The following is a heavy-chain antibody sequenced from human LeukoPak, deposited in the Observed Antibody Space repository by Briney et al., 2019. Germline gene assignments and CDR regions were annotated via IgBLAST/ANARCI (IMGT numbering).Heavy chain of an antibody. CDR3: AKGSSGYFVDL. CDR1: GFIFNNYG. CDR2: ISNDGGGT. V-gene: IGHV3-23*01. Sequence: GGSLRLSCAASGFIFNNYGLIWVRQAPGKGLEGVSAISNDGGGTNYADFVKGRFTISRENSKSTLFLQMNSLRAEATALYYCAKGSSGYFVDLWGQGTLVTVPS. J-gene: IGHJ5*02. D-gene: IGHD3-22*01.